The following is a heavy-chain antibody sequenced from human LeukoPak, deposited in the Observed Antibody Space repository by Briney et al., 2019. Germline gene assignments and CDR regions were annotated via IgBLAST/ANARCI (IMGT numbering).Heavy chain of an antibody. CDR2: IIPIFGTA. CDR3: ARDNSIGDRGWWFDP. D-gene: IGHD4-23*01. Sequence: GASVKVSCKASGGTFSSYAISWVRQAPGQGLEWMGGIIPIFGTANYAEKFQGRIIMTRDMSTATDYMELSSLRSEDTAVYYCARDNSIGDRGWWFDPWGQGTLVTVSS. V-gene: IGHV1-69*05. CDR1: GGTFSSYA. J-gene: IGHJ5*02.